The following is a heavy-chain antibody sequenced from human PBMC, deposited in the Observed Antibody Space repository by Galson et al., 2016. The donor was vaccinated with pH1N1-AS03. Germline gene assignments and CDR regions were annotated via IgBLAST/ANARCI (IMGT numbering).Heavy chain of an antibody. CDR1: GYTLTRYY. J-gene: IGHJ4*03. Sequence: SVKVSCKASGYTLTRYYMHWVRQAPGQGLEWMGIIHPSGGPTTYAPKFQGRITITTDTSTSTVYMELVSLRSEDTAVYYCARRYYFDYWGQGTMVTVS. D-gene: IGHD3-16*02. CDR3: ARRYYFDY. CDR2: IHPSGGPT. V-gene: IGHV1-46*01.